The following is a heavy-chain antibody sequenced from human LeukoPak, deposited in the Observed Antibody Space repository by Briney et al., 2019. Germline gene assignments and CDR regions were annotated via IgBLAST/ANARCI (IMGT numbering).Heavy chain of an antibody. CDR3: ARDDSSGYHYRFDY. CDR1: GFTVSSNY. Sequence: PGGSLRLSCAASGFTVSSNYMSWVRQAPGKWLEWVSVIYSGGSTYYADSVKGRFTISRDKSKNTLYLQMNSLRAEDTAVYYCARDDSSGYHYRFDYWGQGTLVTVSS. D-gene: IGHD3-22*01. V-gene: IGHV3-66*02. J-gene: IGHJ4*02. CDR2: IYSGGST.